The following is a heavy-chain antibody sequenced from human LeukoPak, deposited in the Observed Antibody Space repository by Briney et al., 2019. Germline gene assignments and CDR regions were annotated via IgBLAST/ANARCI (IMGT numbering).Heavy chain of an antibody. J-gene: IGHJ5*02. CDR3: ARDVSYGSAPNWFDP. D-gene: IGHD3-10*01. CDR1: GGTFSSYA. Sequence: SVKVSCKASGGTFSSYAISWVRQAPGQGLELMGGIIPIFGTANYVQKFQGRVTITADESTSTAYMELSSLRSEDTAVYYCARDVSYGSAPNWFDPWGQGTPVTVSS. CDR2: IIPIFGTA. V-gene: IGHV1-69*01.